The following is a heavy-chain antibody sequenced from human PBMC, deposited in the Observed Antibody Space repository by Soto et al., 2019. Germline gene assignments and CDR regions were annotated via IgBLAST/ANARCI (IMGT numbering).Heavy chain of an antibody. CDR2: ISGGGSTT. V-gene: IGHV3-23*01. Sequence: GGSLRLSCAASGFTFNSYAMSWVRQAPGKGLEWVSGISGGGSTTYYAGSVKGRFTISRDNSKSTFYLQMNSLRAEDTAVYFCAKYPEYSVYDGTYFDYWGQGTLVTVSS. CDR1: GFTFNSYA. D-gene: IGHD5-12*01. J-gene: IGHJ4*02. CDR3: AKYPEYSVYDGTYFDY.